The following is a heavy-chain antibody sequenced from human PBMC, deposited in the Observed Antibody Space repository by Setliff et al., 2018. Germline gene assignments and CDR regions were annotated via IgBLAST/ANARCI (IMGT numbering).Heavy chain of an antibody. CDR3: VRRVYSSSSGYYHYDSSGSINHDAFDI. D-gene: IGHD3-22*01. V-gene: IGHV1-18*04. CDR2: ISTYNGDT. Sequence: GASVKVSCKASGYTFTSHYMHWVRQAPGQGLEWMGWISTYNGDTDYAQKLQDRLTMTTDTSTSTVYMELRSLRSDDTAVYYCVRRVYSSSSGYYHYDSSGSINHDAFDIWGQGTMVTVS. CDR1: GYTFTSHY. J-gene: IGHJ3*02.